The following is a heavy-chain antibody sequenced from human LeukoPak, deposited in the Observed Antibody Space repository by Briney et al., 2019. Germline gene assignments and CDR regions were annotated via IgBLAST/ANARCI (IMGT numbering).Heavy chain of an antibody. CDR1: GFTFSSYA. CDR2: ISEDGSNK. D-gene: IGHD5-12*01. V-gene: IGHV3-30-3*01. Sequence: PGGSLRLSCAASGFTFSSYAMSWVRQAPGRGLESVAVISEDGSNKYYAGSVKGRFTISRDNSENTLYLQMNSLRAEDTALYCCSRDGEHGYNDIDFWGQGTQVTVSS. J-gene: IGHJ4*02. CDR3: SRDGEHGYNDIDF.